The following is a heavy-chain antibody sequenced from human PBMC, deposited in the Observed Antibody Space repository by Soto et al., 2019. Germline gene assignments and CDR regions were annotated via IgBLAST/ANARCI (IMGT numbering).Heavy chain of an antibody. D-gene: IGHD3-22*01. J-gene: IGHJ6*02. V-gene: IGHV4-34*01. CDR1: GGSFSGFY. CDR2: IYHRGNT. CDR3: ARAHSTTVITLKWGAMDF. Sequence: SEPLSLTCAVYGGSFSGFYWSWTRQSPGKGLEWIGEIYHRGNTNYNPSLKTRVSISVDTSKNQFSLNLTSVTAADTAVYYCARAHSTTVITLKWGAMDFWGQGTTVTVYS.